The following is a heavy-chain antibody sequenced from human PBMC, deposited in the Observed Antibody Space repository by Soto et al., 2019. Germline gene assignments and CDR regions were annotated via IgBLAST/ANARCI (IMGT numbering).Heavy chain of an antibody. J-gene: IGHJ6*02. D-gene: IGHD3-10*01. CDR2: IIPRLDTP. Sequence: QVQLVQSGAEVKRPGSSVKVSCRVSGDTFNNYAISWVRQAPGEGLEWMGGIIPRLDTPKFAQKFQGRVSITADESAATTYMEMRSLRSDDTAGYYCARDTRQITRIRGVIPYYIFHMDVWGQGTTVAVSS. V-gene: IGHV1-69*01. CDR3: ARDTRQITRIRGVIPYYIFHMDV. CDR1: GDTFNNYA.